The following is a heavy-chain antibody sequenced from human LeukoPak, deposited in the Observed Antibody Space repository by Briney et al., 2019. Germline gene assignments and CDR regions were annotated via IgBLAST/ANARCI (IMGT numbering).Heavy chain of an antibody. CDR1: GYTFTSYG. CDR2: ISAYNGNT. Sequence: GASVKVSCKASGYTFTSYGISWVRQAPGQGLEWMGWISAYNGNTNYAQKLQGGVTMTTDTSTSTAYMELRSLRSDDTAVYYCARGTHGSGEGGDYYYMDVWGKGTTVTVSS. D-gene: IGHD3-10*01. V-gene: IGHV1-18*01. CDR3: ARGTHGSGEGGDYYYMDV. J-gene: IGHJ6*03.